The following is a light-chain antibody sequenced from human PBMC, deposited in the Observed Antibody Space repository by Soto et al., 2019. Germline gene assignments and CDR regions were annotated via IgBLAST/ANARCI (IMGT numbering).Light chain of an antibody. Sequence: QSALTQPASVSGSPGQSITISCTGTSSDVGRSNHVFWYQQHPGKAPKLIIYEVSSRPSGVSNRFSGSKSGNTASLTISGLRAEDEADYYCSAHTYGALVFGGGTKVTVL. CDR3: SAHTYGALV. V-gene: IGLV2-14*01. CDR1: SSDVGRSNH. CDR2: EVS. J-gene: IGLJ2*01.